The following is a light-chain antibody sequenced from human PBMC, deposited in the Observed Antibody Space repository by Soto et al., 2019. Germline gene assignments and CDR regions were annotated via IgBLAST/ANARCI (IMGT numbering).Light chain of an antibody. V-gene: IGKV1-12*01. Sequence: DIQMTQSTSSVSASVGDRVTITCRASQGISRWLAWYQKKPGRAPKLLIYAASSLQSGVPVRFSGSGSGTDFTLSISSLEPEDVATYYCQQLDSFPLTFGQGTRLEI. CDR3: QQLDSFPLT. J-gene: IGKJ5*01. CDR1: QGISRW. CDR2: AAS.